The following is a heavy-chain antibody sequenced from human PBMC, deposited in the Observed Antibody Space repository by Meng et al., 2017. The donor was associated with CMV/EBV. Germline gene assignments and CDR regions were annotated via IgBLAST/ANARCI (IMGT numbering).Heavy chain of an antibody. CDR1: GNTVTGYY. CDR3: ARVTILVVGGWFDY. D-gene: IGHD3-22*01. V-gene: IGHV1-2*02. J-gene: IGHJ5*01. CDR2: INTNDGGT. Sequence: KASGNTVTGYYVNWVRQAPGQGLEWMGWINTNDGGTNYAQKFQGRVTMTTDTSISTAYMELSRLRSDDTAVYYCARVTILVVGGWFDYWGQGTLVTVSS.